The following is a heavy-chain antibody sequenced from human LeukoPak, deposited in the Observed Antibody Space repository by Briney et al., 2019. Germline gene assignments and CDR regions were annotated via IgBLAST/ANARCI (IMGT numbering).Heavy chain of an antibody. Sequence: PSETLSLTCTVYGGSFSGYYWSWIRQPPGKGLEWIGEINHSGSTNYNPSLKSRVTISVDTSKNQFSLKLSSVTAADTAVYYCARESYYDSSGYSFDYWGQGTLVTVSS. D-gene: IGHD3-22*01. J-gene: IGHJ4*02. CDR1: GGSFSGYY. V-gene: IGHV4-34*01. CDR2: INHSGST. CDR3: ARESYYDSSGYSFDY.